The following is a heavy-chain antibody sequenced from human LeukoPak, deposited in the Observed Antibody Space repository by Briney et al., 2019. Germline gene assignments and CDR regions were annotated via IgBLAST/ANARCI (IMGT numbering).Heavy chain of an antibody. Sequence: PGGSLRLSCAASGFTFSNYGLSWVRPAPGKGLEWVSYISSSGSTIYYADSVKGRFTISRDNAKNSLYLQMNSLRAEDTAVYYCARRSGSPPDVFDIWGQGTMVTVSS. J-gene: IGHJ3*02. CDR3: ARRSGSPPDVFDI. V-gene: IGHV3-48*04. D-gene: IGHD1-26*01. CDR1: GFTFSNYG. CDR2: ISSSGSTI.